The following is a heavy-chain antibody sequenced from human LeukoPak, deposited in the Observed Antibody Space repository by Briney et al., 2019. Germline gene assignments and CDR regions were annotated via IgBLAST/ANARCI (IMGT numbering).Heavy chain of an antibody. J-gene: IGHJ4*02. CDR1: GFTFSDYY. CDR2: ISSSSSYT. Sequence: PGGSLRLSCTASGFTFSDYYMSWIRQAPGKGREWVSYISSSSSYTNYADSVKGRFTISRDNAKNSLYLQMNSLRAEDTAVYYCASSPRSSSSDYWGQGTLVTVSS. CDR3: ASSPRSSSSDY. V-gene: IGHV3-11*06. D-gene: IGHD6-6*01.